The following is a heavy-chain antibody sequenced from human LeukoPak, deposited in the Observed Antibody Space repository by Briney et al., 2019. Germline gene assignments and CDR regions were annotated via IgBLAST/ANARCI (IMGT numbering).Heavy chain of an antibody. CDR3: ARSAGDILTGYYDY. D-gene: IGHD3-9*01. Sequence: GGSLRLSCAASGFTFDDYGMSWVRQAPGKGLEWVSDIHWNGASTGYADSVKGRFTISRDNAKKSLYLLADSLRVEDTAMYYCARSAGDILTGYYDYWGQGILVSVAS. V-gene: IGHV3-20*04. CDR1: GFTFDDYG. CDR2: IHWNGAST. J-gene: IGHJ4*02.